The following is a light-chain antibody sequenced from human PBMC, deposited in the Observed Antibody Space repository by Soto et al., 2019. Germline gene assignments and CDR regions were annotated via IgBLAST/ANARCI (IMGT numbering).Light chain of an antibody. CDR2: AAS. Sequence: IQMPQSPSTLSRSVGDRVTRTCRASQTISSWLAWYQHKPGKAPKLLIYAASSLQSGVPSRFSGSGSGTDFILTISSLQPEDFATYYCQQSYSSPPTFGQGTKVDIK. V-gene: IGKV1-39*01. CDR1: QTISSW. CDR3: QQSYSSPPT. J-gene: IGKJ1*01.